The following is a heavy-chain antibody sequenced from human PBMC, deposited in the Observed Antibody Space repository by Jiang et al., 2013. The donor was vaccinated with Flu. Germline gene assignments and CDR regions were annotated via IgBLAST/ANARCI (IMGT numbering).Heavy chain of an antibody. Sequence: GLVKPSETLSLTCAVSGGSISSYYWSWIRQPAGKGLEWIGRVYSSGTTHYNPSLKSRVTMSVDTSKNQLSLKLNSVTAADTAVYYCARGQLRGWDYFDYWGQGTLVTVSS. CDR1: GGSISSYY. D-gene: IGHD6-19*01. CDR3: ARGQLRGWDYFDY. V-gene: IGHV4-4*07. CDR2: VYSSGTT. J-gene: IGHJ4*02.